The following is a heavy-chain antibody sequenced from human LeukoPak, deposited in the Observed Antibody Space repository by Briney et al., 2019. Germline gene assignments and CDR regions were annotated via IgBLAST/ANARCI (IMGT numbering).Heavy chain of an antibody. V-gene: IGHV4-34*01. J-gene: IGHJ4*02. CDR1: GDSFSGYY. D-gene: IGHD2-8*01. CDR3: ARSWARMYYPFYYFDY. CDR2: INHRGTT. Sequence: SETLSLTCAVYGDSFSGYYWSWIRQPPGKGLEWIAEINHRGTTHYNPSLKSRVNISADTPKNQFSLHLDSVTAADTAVYYCARSWARMYYPFYYFDYWGQGTLVSVSS.